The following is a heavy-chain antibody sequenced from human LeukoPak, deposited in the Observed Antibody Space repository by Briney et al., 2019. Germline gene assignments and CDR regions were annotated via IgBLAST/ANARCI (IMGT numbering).Heavy chain of an antibody. Sequence: GGSLRLSCEASGFLFRSYTMNWVRQPRGKGLEWVSSISNTGNHIYYADSVKGRFTISRDNAKNSLYLQMNSLRAEDTAVYFCARDLSGTDYGTWFDPWGQGILVTVSS. CDR3: ARDLSGTDYGTWFDP. CDR1: GFLFRSYT. J-gene: IGHJ5*02. V-gene: IGHV3-21*01. CDR2: ISNTGNHI. D-gene: IGHD3-10*01.